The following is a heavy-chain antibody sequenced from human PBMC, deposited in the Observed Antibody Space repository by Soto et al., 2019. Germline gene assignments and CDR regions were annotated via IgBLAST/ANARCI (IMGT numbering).Heavy chain of an antibody. Sequence: QVQLVESGGGVVQPGRSLRLSCGASGFTFSRHNIHWVRQAPGKGLEWVAAVLYDGSNEYYADSVKGRFTISRDNSKNTMYLQMNSLRAEDTAIYYCAKGEFQYSGSFQEYLDVWGKGTTVTLS. V-gene: IGHV3-30*18. CDR1: GFTFSRHN. CDR2: VLYDGSNE. J-gene: IGHJ6*03. D-gene: IGHD3-10*01. CDR3: AKGEFQYSGSFQEYLDV.